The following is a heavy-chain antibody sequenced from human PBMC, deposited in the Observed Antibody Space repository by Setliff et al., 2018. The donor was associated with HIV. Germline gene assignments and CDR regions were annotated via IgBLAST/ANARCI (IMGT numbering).Heavy chain of an antibody. CDR2: ISNSSHDI. CDR1: GGSIRSYY. CDR3: ARWSGRTGGV. Sequence: LSLTCTVSGGSIRSYYWSWIRQSPGKGPEWVSYISNSSHDIAYLDSVKGRFTISRDNAKNSLYLQMSNLRVDDTAVYYCARWSGRTGGVWGQGSLVTVS. D-gene: IGHD3-10*01. V-gene: IGHV3-11*01. J-gene: IGHJ4*02.